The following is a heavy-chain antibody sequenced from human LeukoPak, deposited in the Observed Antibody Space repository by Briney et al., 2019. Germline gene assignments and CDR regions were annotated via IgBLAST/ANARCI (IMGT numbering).Heavy chain of an antibody. CDR1: GGSISSSSYY. J-gene: IGHJ5*02. V-gene: IGHV4-39*07. CDR2: IYYSGST. CDR3: AREGNYYDSSGLFDP. Sequence: SETLSLTCTVSGGSISSSSYYWGWIRQPPGKGLEWIGSIYYSGSTYYNPSLKSRVTISVDTSKNQFSLKLSSVTAADTAVYYCAREGNYYDSSGLFDPWGQGTLVTVSS. D-gene: IGHD3-22*01.